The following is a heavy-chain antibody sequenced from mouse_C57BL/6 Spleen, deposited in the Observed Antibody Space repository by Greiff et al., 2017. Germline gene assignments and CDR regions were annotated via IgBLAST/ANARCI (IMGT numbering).Heavy chain of an antibody. CDR2: INPSNGGT. J-gene: IGHJ2*01. Sequence: QVQLKQPGTELVKPGASVKLSCKASGYTFTSYWMHWVKQRPGQGLEWIGNINPSNGGTNYNEKFKSKATLTVDKSSSTAYMQLSSLTSEDSAVYYCASRGTTVVATDYFDYWGQGTTLTVSS. CDR3: ASRGTTVVATDYFDY. V-gene: IGHV1-53*01. CDR1: GYTFTSYW. D-gene: IGHD1-1*01.